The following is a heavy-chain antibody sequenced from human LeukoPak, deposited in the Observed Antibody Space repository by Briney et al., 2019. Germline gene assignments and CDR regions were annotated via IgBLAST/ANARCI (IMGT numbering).Heavy chain of an antibody. D-gene: IGHD5-18*01. V-gene: IGHV3-7*01. CDR3: ARDLSGVTGYTYGRGIDY. Sequence: GGSLRLSCAASGFTFSSYWMSWVRQAPGKGLEWVANIKKDGSEKYYVDSVKGRFTVSRDNAKTSLYLQMNSLRVEDTAVYYCARDLSGVTGYTYGRGIDYWGQGTLVTVSS. J-gene: IGHJ4*02. CDR2: IKKDGSEK. CDR1: GFTFSSYW.